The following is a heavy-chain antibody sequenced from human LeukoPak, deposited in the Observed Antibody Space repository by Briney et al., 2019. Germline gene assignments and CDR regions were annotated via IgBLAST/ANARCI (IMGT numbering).Heavy chain of an antibody. V-gene: IGHV3-33*01. D-gene: IGHD6-13*01. CDR1: GFTFTTYG. J-gene: IGHJ4*02. CDR2: IWYDGSNK. Sequence: GRSLRLSCVASGFTFTTYGMHWVRQAPGKGLEWVAVIWYDGSNKYYADSVKGRFTISRDNSKNTLYVQMNSLRADDTAVYYCARGAAWYSSSWYFDYWGQGTLVTVSS. CDR3: ARGAAWYSSSWYFDY.